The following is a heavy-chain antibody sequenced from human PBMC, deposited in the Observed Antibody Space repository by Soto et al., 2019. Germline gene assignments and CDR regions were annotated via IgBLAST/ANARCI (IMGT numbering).Heavy chain of an antibody. CDR2: IIPIFGTA. Sequence: GASVKVSCKASGGTFSSYAISWVRQAPGQGLEWMGGIIPIFGTANYAQKFQGRVTITADESTSTAYMELSSLRSEDTAVYYCAREGGIVGAIDYWGQGTLVTVYS. V-gene: IGHV1-69*13. CDR3: AREGGIVGAIDY. D-gene: IGHD1-26*01. CDR1: GGTFSSYA. J-gene: IGHJ4*02.